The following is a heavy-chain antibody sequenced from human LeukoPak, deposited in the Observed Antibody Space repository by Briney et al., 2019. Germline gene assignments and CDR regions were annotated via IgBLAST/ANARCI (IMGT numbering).Heavy chain of an antibody. J-gene: IGHJ6*02. CDR1: GYTFTGYY. Sequence: ASVKVSCKASGYTFTGYYMHWVRQAPGQGLEWMGWINPNSGGTNYAQKFQGRVTMTRDTSISTAYMELSRLRSDDTAVYYCAHGSGVVVPAAMLYYYYGMDVWGQGTTVTVSS. CDR2: INPNSGGT. CDR3: AHGSGVVVPAAMLYYYYGMDV. V-gene: IGHV1-2*02. D-gene: IGHD2-2*01.